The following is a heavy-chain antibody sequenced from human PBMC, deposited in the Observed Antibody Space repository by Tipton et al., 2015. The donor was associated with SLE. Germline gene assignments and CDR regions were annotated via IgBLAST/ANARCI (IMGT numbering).Heavy chain of an antibody. D-gene: IGHD6-19*01. V-gene: IGHV4-39*07. Sequence: TLSLTCTVSGGSISSSSYYWGWIRQPPGKGLEWIGSIYYSGSTYYNPSLKSRVTISVDTSKNQFSLKLSSVTAADTAVYYCALWPYSSGWYPFDYWGQGTLVTVSS. CDR3: ALWPYSSGWYPFDY. J-gene: IGHJ4*02. CDR1: GGSISSSSYY. CDR2: IYYSGST.